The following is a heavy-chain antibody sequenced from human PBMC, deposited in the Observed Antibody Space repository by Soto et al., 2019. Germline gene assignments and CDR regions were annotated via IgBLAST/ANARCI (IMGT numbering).Heavy chain of an antibody. Sequence: GGSLRLSCAGSGFTFDDYAMHWVRQAPGKGLERVSGISWNSASIGYADSVKGRFTISRDNAKNSLYLQMNSLRAEDTAFYYCAKARAGYSNGYDYYTMDVWGQGTTVTVSS. CDR2: ISWNSASI. D-gene: IGHD5-18*01. J-gene: IGHJ6*02. CDR1: GFTFDDYA. CDR3: AKARAGYSNGYDYYTMDV. V-gene: IGHV3-9*01.